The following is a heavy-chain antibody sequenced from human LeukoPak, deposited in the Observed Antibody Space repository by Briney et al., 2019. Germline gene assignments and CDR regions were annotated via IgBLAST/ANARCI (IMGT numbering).Heavy chain of an antibody. CDR1: GYTFTSYA. CDR2: INPKRGNT. Sequence: GASVKVSCKASGYTFTSYAISWVRQATGEGLEWMGGINPKRGNTGYAQKFQGRVTMTRKTSISTAYMELSSLRSEDTAVYYCARAGGYCGRISCPYYFDYWGQGSLVAVSS. CDR3: ARAGGYCGRISCPYYFDY. D-gene: IGHD2-15*01. V-gene: IGHV1-8*01. J-gene: IGHJ4*02.